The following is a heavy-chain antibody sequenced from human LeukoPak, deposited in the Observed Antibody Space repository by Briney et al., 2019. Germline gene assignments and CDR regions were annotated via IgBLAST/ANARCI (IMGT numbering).Heavy chain of an antibody. V-gene: IGHV4-4*09. CDR1: GGSISSYY. CDR2: IYTSGST. CDR3: AKLNYGEGSGRLNN. Sequence: SETLSLTCTVSGGSISSYYWSWIRQPPGKGLEWIGYIYTSGSTNYNPSLKSRVTISVDTSKNQFSLKLSSVTAADTAVYYCAKLNYGEGSGRLNNGGQEPRFPVS. J-gene: IGHJ4*02. D-gene: IGHD4-17*01.